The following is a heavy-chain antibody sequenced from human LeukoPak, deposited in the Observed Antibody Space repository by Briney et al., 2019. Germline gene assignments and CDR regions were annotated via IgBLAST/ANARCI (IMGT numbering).Heavy chain of an antibody. CDR2: TNTNTGNP. CDR1: GYTFTSYA. CDR3: ARGSSGSLLVDFDY. V-gene: IGHV7-4-1*02. J-gene: IGHJ4*02. D-gene: IGHD1-26*01. Sequence: ASVKVSCKASGYTFTSYAMNWVRQAPGQGLEWMGGTNTNTGNPTYAQGFTGRCVFSLDTSVSTAYLQISSLKAEDTAVYYCARGSSGSLLVDFDYWGQGTLVTVSS.